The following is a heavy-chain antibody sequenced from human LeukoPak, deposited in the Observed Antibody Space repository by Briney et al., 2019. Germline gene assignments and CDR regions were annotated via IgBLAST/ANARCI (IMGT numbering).Heavy chain of an antibody. V-gene: IGHV3-33*01. Sequence: GGSLRLSCAASGFTFSSYGMHWVRQAPGKGLEWAAVIWYDGSNKYYADSVKGRFTISRDNSKNTLYLQMNSLRAEDTAVYYCARAGGGVVVVPASGGMDVWGQGTTVTVSS. CDR1: GFTFSSYG. CDR3: ARAGGGVVVVPASGGMDV. D-gene: IGHD2-2*01. J-gene: IGHJ6*02. CDR2: IWYDGSNK.